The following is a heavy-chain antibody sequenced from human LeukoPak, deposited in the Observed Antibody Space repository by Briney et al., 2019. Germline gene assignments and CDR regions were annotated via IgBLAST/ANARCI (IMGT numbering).Heavy chain of an antibody. CDR2: ISDSGDYT. D-gene: IGHD2-8*01. J-gene: IGHJ4*02. Sequence: GGSLALSCAGSGFTFSSYAMSWVRQAPGQGLEWVSVISDSGDYTSYADSVRGRFTISRDNSRNTLYLQMISLRPEDTAVYYCAKDTSIGKYCTNGVCSPFDYWGQGTLVTVSS. V-gene: IGHV3-23*01. CDR1: GFTFSSYA. CDR3: AKDTSIGKYCTNGVCSPFDY.